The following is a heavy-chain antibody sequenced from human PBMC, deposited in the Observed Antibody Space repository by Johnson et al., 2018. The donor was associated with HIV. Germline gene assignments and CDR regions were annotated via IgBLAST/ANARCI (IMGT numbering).Heavy chain of an antibody. V-gene: IGHV3-53*01. Sequence: VQLVESGGGLVQPGGSLRLSCAASGFTVSSNYMSWVRQAPGQGLEWVSVIYCGGSTYYADSVKGRFTISSDNSKNTLYLQMHSLRAEDTAVYYCAREGGATPAFDIWGQGTMVTVSS. D-gene: IGHD1-26*01. J-gene: IGHJ3*02. CDR3: AREGGATPAFDI. CDR1: GFTVSSNY. CDR2: IYCGGST.